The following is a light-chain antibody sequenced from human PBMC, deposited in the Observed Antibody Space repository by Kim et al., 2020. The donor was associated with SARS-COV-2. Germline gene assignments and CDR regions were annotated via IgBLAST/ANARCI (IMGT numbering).Light chain of an antibody. CDR1: QSISSSY. CDR2: GAS. V-gene: IGKV3-20*01. J-gene: IGKJ1*01. Sequence: PGESATPSCRASQSISSSYLAWYQQRPGQAPRLLIYGASSRATGIPDRFSGSGSGADFTLTISRLEPEDFAVYYCQHYSSSPPWTFGQGTKVDIK. CDR3: QHYSSSPPWT.